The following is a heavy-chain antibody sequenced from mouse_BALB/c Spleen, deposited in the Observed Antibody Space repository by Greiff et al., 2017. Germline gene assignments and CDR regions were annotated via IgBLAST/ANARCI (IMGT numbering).Heavy chain of an antibody. CDR2: IRSKSNNYAT. D-gene: IGHD2-14*01. Sequence: EVKLMESGGGLVQPKGSLKLSCAASGFTFNTYAMNWVRQAPGKGLEWVARIRSKSNNYATYYADSVKDRFTISRDDSQSMLYLQMNNLKTEDTAMYYCVRQGYRYDEFAYWGQGTLVTVSA. CDR1: GFTFNTYA. CDR3: VRQGYRYDEFAY. V-gene: IGHV10-1*02. J-gene: IGHJ3*01.